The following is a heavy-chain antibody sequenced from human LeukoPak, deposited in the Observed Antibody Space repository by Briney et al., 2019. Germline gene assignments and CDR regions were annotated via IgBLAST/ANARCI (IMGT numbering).Heavy chain of an antibody. D-gene: IGHD2-2*01. CDR3: ARGIVVVPAAIQQHYYYGMDV. J-gene: IGHJ6*02. V-gene: IGHV4-34*01. Sequence: SETLSFTCAVYGGSFSGYYWSWIRQPPGKGLEWIGEINHSGSTNYNPSLKSRVTISVDTSKNQFSLKLSSVTAADTAVYYCARGIVVVPAAIQQHYYYGMDVWGQGTTVTVSS. CDR1: GGSFSGYY. CDR2: INHSGST.